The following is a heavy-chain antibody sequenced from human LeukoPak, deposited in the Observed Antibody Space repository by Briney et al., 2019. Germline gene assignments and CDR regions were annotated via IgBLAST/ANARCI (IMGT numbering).Heavy chain of an antibody. Sequence: SETLSLTCAVSGGSISSTNWWSWVRQPPGEGLEWIGEIYHSGSTNYNPSLKSRVTISLDKSKNQFSLKLTSVTAADTAVYYCAKSRGVAGFDYWGQGTLVTVSS. CDR2: IYHSGST. CDR3: AKSRGVAGFDY. CDR1: GGSISSTNW. D-gene: IGHD6-19*01. J-gene: IGHJ4*02. V-gene: IGHV4-4*02.